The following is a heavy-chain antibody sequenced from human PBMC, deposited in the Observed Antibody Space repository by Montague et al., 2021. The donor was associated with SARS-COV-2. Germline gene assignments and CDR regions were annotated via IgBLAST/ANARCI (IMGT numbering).Heavy chain of an antibody. V-gene: IGHV4-61*01. CDR3: AREPDYGDYFDY. D-gene: IGHD4-17*01. J-gene: IGHJ4*02. CDR1: GAPVNRGLYY. CDR2: IYYSGST. Sequence: SETLSLTCAVSGAPVNRGLYYWSWIRQPPGKGLEWIGYIYYSGSTNYNPSLKSRVTISVDTSKNQFSLKLSSVTAADTAVYYCAREPDYGDYFDYWGQGTLVTVSS.